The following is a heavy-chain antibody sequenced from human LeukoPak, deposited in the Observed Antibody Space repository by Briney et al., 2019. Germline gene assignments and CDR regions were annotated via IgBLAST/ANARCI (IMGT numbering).Heavy chain of an antibody. CDR2: IYYSGST. Sequence: SETLSLTCSVSGGSINDYYWNWIRQPPGKGLEWIGSIYYSGSTYYNPSLKSRVTISVDTSKNQFSLKLSSVTAADTAVYYCARHLPPLFMFDYWGQGTLVTVSS. CDR1: GGSINDYY. D-gene: IGHD2-21*01. J-gene: IGHJ4*02. CDR3: ARHLPPLFMFDY. V-gene: IGHV4-39*01.